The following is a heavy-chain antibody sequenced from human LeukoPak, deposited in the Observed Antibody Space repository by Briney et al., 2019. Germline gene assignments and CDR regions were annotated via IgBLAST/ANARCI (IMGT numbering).Heavy chain of an antibody. Sequence: GGSLRLSCAASGFNFNSYTMFWVRQAPGKGLEWVSSITSSGTYVYYSDSVKGRFTISRDYAKKSLSLEMNSLRAEDTAVYYCARDRPDYGGNLDIDYWGQGTLVTVSS. J-gene: IGHJ4*02. V-gene: IGHV3-21*01. D-gene: IGHD4-23*01. CDR1: GFNFNSYT. CDR3: ARDRPDYGGNLDIDY. CDR2: ITSSGTYV.